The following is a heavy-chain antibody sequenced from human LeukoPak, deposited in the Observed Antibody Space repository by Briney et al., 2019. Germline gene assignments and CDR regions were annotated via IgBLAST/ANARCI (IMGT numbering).Heavy chain of an antibody. Sequence: GGSLRLSCGVSGFSIGNHGMHWIRQAPDKGLEWVAMISHDGGAKYYGDSVKGRFTISRDNAKNSLYLQMNSLRDEDTAVYYCARAQYYDSSGYYYEDYFQHWGQGTLVTVSS. CDR3: ARAQYYDSSGYYYEDYFQH. D-gene: IGHD3-22*01. CDR1: GFSIGNHG. J-gene: IGHJ1*01. CDR2: ISHDGGAK. V-gene: IGHV3-30*03.